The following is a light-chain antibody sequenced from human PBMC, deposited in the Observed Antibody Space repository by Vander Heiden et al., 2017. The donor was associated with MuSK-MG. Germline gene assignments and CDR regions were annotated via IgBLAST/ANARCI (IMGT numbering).Light chain of an antibody. CDR3: QTWDSTHVV. CDR1: KLGNKY. CDR2: EDS. V-gene: IGLV3-1*01. J-gene: IGLJ2*01. Sequence: SYELTQPPSVSSSPCQTASITCSGDKLGNKYVCWYQQKPGQSPVLVIEEDSRRPSGIPDRFSGSNTGSTATLTISGTQAMDEANYYCQTWDSTHVVFGGGTKLTVL.